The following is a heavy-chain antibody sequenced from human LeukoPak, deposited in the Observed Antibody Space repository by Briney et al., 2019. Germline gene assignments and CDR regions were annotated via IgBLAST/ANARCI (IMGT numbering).Heavy chain of an antibody. CDR1: GGSISSYY. CDR2: IYYSGST. J-gene: IGHJ4*02. V-gene: IGHV4-59*01. CDR3: ARVEGSSWYRY. Sequence: SDTLSLTCTVSGGSISSYYWSWIRQPPGKGLEWIGYIYYSGSTNYNPSLKSRVTISVDTSKNQFSLKLSSVTAADTAVYYCARVEGSSWYRYWGQGTLVTVSS. D-gene: IGHD6-13*01.